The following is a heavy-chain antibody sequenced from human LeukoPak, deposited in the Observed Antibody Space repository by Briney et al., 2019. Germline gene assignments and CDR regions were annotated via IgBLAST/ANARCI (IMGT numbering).Heavy chain of an antibody. V-gene: IGHV4-61*09. Sequence: SKTLSLTCTVSGGSITGDPHYWTWIRQSAGEGLEWLGHVSASGRTTYNPSLKSRVAISVDTSKKKFFLRLDSVTAADTAVYYCARANYYDSTGCYHDYWGQGTLVTVSS. CDR3: ARANYYDSTGCYHDY. CDR1: GGSITGDPHY. J-gene: IGHJ4*02. D-gene: IGHD3-22*01. CDR2: VSASGRT.